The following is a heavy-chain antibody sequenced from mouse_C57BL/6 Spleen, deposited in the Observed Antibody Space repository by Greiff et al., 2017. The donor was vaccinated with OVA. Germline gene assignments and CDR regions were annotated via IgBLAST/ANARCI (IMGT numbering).Heavy chain of an antibody. CDR1: GYTFTSYW. CDR3: ARSGSGRFAY. D-gene: IGHD3-2*02. CDR2: IYPSDSET. Sequence: VKLQQPGAELVRPGSSVKLSCKASGYTFTSYWMDWVKQRPGQGLEWIGNIYPSDSETHYNQKFKDKATLTVDKSSSTAYMQLSSLTSEDSAVYYCARSGSGRFAYWGQGTLVTVSA. J-gene: IGHJ3*01. V-gene: IGHV1-61*01.